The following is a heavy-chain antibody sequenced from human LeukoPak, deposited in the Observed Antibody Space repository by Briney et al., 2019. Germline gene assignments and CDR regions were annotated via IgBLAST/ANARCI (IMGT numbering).Heavy chain of an antibody. Sequence: SETLSLTCTVSGGSISGYYWSWLRQPAGEGLEWIGHIYTSGSTDYNPSLKSRVTMSVDTSKKQSSLKLSSVTAADTAVYFCARGRGYTYYQWGQGTLVIGSS. CDR2: IYTSGST. J-gene: IGHJ4*02. CDR3: ARGRGYTYYQ. D-gene: IGHD5-18*01. CDR1: GGSISGYY. V-gene: IGHV4-4*07.